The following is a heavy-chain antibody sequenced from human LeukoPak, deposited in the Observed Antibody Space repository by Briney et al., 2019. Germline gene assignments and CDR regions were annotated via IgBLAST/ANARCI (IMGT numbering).Heavy chain of an antibody. CDR3: ARSNDYNSRNVFNY. Sequence: GGSLRLSCAASGFTFSSYGMHWVRQAPGKGLEWVAVISYDGSNKYYADSVKGRFTISRDNSKNTLYLQMNSLRDEDTALYYCARSNDYNSRNVFNYWGQGTLVTVSS. D-gene: IGHD5-24*01. CDR1: GFTFSSYG. J-gene: IGHJ4*02. CDR2: ISYDGSNK. V-gene: IGHV3-30*03.